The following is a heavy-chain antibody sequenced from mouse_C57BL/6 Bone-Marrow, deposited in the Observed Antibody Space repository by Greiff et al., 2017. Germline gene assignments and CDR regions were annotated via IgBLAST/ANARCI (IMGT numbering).Heavy chain of an antibody. J-gene: IGHJ3*01. Sequence: VQLQESGAELVKPGASVKLSCKASGYTFTSYWMHWVKQRPGQGLEWIGMIHPNSGSTNYNEKFKSKATLTVDKSSSTAYMQLSSLTSEDSSVYCWARSHYGSSYFAYWGQGTLVTVSA. CDR3: ARSHYGSSYFAY. CDR1: GYTFTSYW. D-gene: IGHD1-1*01. CDR2: IHPNSGST. V-gene: IGHV1-64*01.